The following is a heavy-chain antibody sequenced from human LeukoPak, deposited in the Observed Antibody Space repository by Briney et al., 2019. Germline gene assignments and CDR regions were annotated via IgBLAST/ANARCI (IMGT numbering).Heavy chain of an antibody. CDR3: ARGDLWLGH. D-gene: IGHD3-10*01. CDR2: IYYSGST. J-gene: IGHJ4*02. V-gene: IGHV4-39*01. Sequence: SETLSLTCTVSGGSISSSSYYWGWIRQPPGKGLEWIGSIYYSGSTYYNPSLKSRVTISVDTSKNQFSLKLSSVTAADTAVYYCARGDLWLGHWGQGSLVTVSS. CDR1: GGSISSSSYY.